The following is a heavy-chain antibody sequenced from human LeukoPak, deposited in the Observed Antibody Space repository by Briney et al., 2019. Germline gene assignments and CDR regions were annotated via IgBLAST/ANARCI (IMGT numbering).Heavy chain of an antibody. D-gene: IGHD6-13*01. CDR1: GFTFSSYS. CDR2: ISSSSSYI. J-gene: IGHJ4*02. CDR3: ARDPNAAVHFDY. Sequence: SGGSLRLSCAASGFTFSSYSMNWVRQAPGKGLEWVSSISSSSSYIYYADSVQGRFTISRDNAKNSLYLQMNSLRAEDTAVYYCARDPNAAVHFDYWGQGTLVTVSS. V-gene: IGHV3-21*01.